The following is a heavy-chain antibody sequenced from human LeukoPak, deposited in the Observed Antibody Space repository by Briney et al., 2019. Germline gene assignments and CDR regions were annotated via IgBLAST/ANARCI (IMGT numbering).Heavy chain of an antibody. CDR3: ARQGLAVAGFDY. V-gene: IGHV4-31*03. CDR2: TSNSGSS. J-gene: IGHJ4*02. D-gene: IGHD6-19*01. CDR1: GGSISSGGYY. Sequence: SETLSLTCSVSGGSISSGGYYWMWIRQLPGKGLEWIGYTSNSGSSYCNPSLKSRVTISVDTSKNQFSLRLSSVTAADTAVYYCARQGLAVAGFDYWGQGTLVTVSS.